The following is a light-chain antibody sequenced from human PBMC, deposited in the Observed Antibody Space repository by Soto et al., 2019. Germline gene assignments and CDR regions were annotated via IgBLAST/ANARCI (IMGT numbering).Light chain of an antibody. CDR1: QSVSSSY. V-gene: IGKV3D-20*02. J-gene: IGKJ5*01. CDR2: GAS. Sequence: EIVLTQSPFTLSLSPVERSTLSFMASQSVSSSYLAWYQHKPGQAPRLLIYGASSRATGIPARFSGSGTGTEFTLTINSLQSEDSAVYYCQQHNQWPITFGQGTRLEI. CDR3: QQHNQWPIT.